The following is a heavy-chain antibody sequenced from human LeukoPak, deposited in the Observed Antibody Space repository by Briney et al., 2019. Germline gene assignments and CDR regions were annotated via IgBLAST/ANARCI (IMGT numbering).Heavy chain of an antibody. CDR3: AREGSGGYDFWSGYHTSGYFDY. V-gene: IGHV3-7*01. J-gene: IGHJ4*02. CDR2: IKQDGSEK. Sequence: PGGSLRLSCAASGFTFSSYWMSWVRQAPGKGLEWVANIKQDGSEKYYVDSVKGRFTISRDNAKNSLYLQMNSLRAEDTAVYYCAREGSGGYDFWSGYHTSGYFDYWGQGTLVTVSS. D-gene: IGHD3-3*01. CDR1: GFTFSSYW.